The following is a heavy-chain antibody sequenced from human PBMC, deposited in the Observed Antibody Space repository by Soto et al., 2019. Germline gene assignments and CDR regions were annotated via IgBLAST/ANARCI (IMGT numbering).Heavy chain of an antibody. CDR3: AKPGYSSGWPLDY. Sequence: ASVKVSCKASGNTFTSYSVYWVRQAPGQGLEWMGWINAGNGNTRYSQKFQDRVTITRDTSASTVYMELSSLRSEDTAVYYCAKPGYSSGWPLDYWGQGTLVTVSS. V-gene: IGHV1-3*01. CDR2: INAGNGNT. J-gene: IGHJ4*02. CDR1: GNTFTSYS. D-gene: IGHD6-19*01.